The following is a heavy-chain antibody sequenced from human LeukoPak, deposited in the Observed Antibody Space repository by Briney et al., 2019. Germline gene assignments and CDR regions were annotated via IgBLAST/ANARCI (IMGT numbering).Heavy chain of an antibody. CDR1: GYTFTGYY. D-gene: IGHD1-26*01. J-gene: IGHJ4*02. CDR2: INPNSGGT. V-gene: IGHV1-2*02. Sequence: ASVKVSCKASGYTFTGYYMHWVRQAPGQGLEWMGWINPNSGGTNYAQKFQGRVTMTRDTSISTAYMELSRLRSDDTAVYYCARAREVGATPDYWGQGTLVTVSS. CDR3: ARAREVGATPDY.